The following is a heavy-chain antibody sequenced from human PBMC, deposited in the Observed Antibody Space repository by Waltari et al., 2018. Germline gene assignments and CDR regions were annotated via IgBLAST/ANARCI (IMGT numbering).Heavy chain of an antibody. CDR3: ATYIGASVGTAAFDV. V-gene: IGHV4-39*01. CDR1: GVSITSNRHY. CDR2: VSYSGTT. D-gene: IGHD5-12*01. J-gene: IGHJ3*01. Sequence: QLQLQESGPRLVRPSETLSLICRVSGVSITSNRHYWAWIRQSPGQGLGWIGTVSYSGTTDISPSLKSRVSVSRDTSKNQVSLILCSVTAADMAVYYCATYIGASVGTAAFDVWGQGTMVTVSS.